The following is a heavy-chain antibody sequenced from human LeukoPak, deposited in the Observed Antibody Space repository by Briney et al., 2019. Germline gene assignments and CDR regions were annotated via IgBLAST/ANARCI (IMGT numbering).Heavy chain of an antibody. CDR3: AKDGGTYPYFLDV. V-gene: IGHV3-53*01. CDR1: GFTVSSNY. D-gene: IGHD1-26*01. Sequence: HPGGSLRLSCAASGFTVSSNYMSWVRQAPGKGLEWVSVIYSGGSTYYADSVKGRFTISRDNSKNTLYLQMNSLRGDDTAIYYCAKDGGTYPYFLDVWGKGTTVIVSS. J-gene: IGHJ6*03. CDR2: IYSGGST.